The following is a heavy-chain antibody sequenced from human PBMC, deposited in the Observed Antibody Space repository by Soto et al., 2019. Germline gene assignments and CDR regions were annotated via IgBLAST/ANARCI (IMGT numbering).Heavy chain of an antibody. Sequence: GGSLRLSCAASGFTFSSYGMHWVRQAPGKGLEWVAVISYDGSNKYYADSVKGRFTISRDNSKNTLYLQMNSLRAEDTAVYYCAKDGILDTAMVYYYGMDVWGQGTTVTVSS. CDR1: GFTFSSYG. D-gene: IGHD5-18*01. V-gene: IGHV3-30*18. J-gene: IGHJ6*02. CDR2: ISYDGSNK. CDR3: AKDGILDTAMVYYYGMDV.